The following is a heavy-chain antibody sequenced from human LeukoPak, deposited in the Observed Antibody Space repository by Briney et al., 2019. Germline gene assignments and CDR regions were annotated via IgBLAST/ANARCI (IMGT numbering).Heavy chain of an antibody. D-gene: IGHD6-6*01. CDR3: ASIYSSIAAR. CDR1: GGTFSSYA. V-gene: IGHV1-69*04. J-gene: IGHJ4*02. Sequence: SVKVSCKASGGTFSSYAISWVRQAPGQGLEWMGRIIPILGIANYAQKFQGRVTITADKSTSTAYMELSSLRPEDTAVYYCASIYSSIAARWGQGTLVTVSS. CDR2: IIPILGIA.